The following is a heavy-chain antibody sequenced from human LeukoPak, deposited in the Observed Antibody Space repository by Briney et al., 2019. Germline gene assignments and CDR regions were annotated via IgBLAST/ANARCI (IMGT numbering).Heavy chain of an antibody. CDR2: VYYSGST. J-gene: IGHJ4*02. Sequence: SETLSLTCTVSGGSFEHYFWSWIQQPPGKGLEWIGYVYYSGSTDYSPSLKSRLTISADTSKNQFSLKLSSVTATDTAVYYCASHRRSHGSEYWGQGTLVTVSS. D-gene: IGHD3-10*01. CDR3: ASHRRSHGSEY. V-gene: IGHV4-59*01. CDR1: GGSFEHYF.